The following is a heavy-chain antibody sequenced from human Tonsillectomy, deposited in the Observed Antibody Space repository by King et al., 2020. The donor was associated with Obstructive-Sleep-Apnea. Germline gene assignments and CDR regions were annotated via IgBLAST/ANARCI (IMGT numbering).Heavy chain of an antibody. CDR2: IYYSGST. CDR1: GDSISTSYY. CDR3: ARGPSLGEEDDY. V-gene: IGHV4-39*07. Sequence: QLQESGPGLVKPSETLSLTCTVSGDSISTSYYWTWIRQPPGKGLEWIGTIYYSGSTYYNTSLKSRITISVDTPQNQFSLNLSSVTAADTAVYYCARGPSLGEEDDYWGQGTLVTVSS. J-gene: IGHJ4*02. D-gene: IGHD2-21*01.